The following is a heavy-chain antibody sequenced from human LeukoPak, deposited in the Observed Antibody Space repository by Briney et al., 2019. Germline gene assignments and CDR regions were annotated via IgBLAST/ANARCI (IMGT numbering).Heavy chain of an antibody. D-gene: IGHD6-13*01. CDR2: IYYTGTT. J-gene: IGHJ4*02. V-gene: IGHV4-59*01. CDR3: ARSPVRIAAPGRASDY. Sequence: PSETLSLTCTVSGGSISSYYWSWIRQPPGKGLEWIGYIYYTGTTNYNPSLKSRVTISVDASKSQLSLELTSVTAADTAVYYCARSPVRIAAPGRASDYWGQGTLVTVSS. CDR1: GGSISSYY.